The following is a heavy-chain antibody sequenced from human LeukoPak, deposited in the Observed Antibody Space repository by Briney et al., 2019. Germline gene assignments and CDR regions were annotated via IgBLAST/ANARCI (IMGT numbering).Heavy chain of an antibody. D-gene: IGHD5-12*01. V-gene: IGHV3-11*04. J-gene: IGHJ4*02. CDR1: GFIFSDYY. CDR2: ISSSGSTI. CDR3: ARGIRGYSGLVVH. Sequence: KPGGSLGLSCAASGFIFSDYYMSWIRQAPGKGLEWVSYISSSGSTIDYADSVKGRFTISRDNAKKSLYLQMNSLRAEHTAVYYCARGIRGYSGLVVHWGQGTLVTVSS.